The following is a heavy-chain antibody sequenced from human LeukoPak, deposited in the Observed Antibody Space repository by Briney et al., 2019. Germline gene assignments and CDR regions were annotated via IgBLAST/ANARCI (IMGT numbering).Heavy chain of an antibody. CDR2: ISSSGSTI. CDR1: GFTFSSYE. V-gene: IGHV3-48*03. J-gene: IGHJ4*02. D-gene: IGHD3-22*01. Sequence: GGSLRLSCAASGFTFSSYEMNWVRQAPGKGLEWVSYISSSGSTIYYADSVKGRFIISRDNSKNTLYLQMNSLSADDTAVYYCAKAMYYYDRSGYAAAYYFDYWGQGTLVTVSS. CDR3: AKAMYYYDRSGYAAAYYFDY.